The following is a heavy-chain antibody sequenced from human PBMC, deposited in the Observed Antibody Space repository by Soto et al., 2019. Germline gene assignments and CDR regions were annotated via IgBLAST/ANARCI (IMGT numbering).Heavy chain of an antibody. CDR3: ARDFPGRYPGVYNWFDP. D-gene: IGHD3-3*01. CDR1: GFTFSSYG. J-gene: IGHJ5*02. CDR2: IWYDGSNK. Sequence: GGSLRLSCAASGFTFSSYGMHWVRQAPGKGLEWVAVIWYDGSNKYYADSVKGRFTISRDNSKNTLYLQMNSLRAEDTAVYYCARDFPGRYPGVYNWFDPWGQGTLVTVSS. V-gene: IGHV3-33*01.